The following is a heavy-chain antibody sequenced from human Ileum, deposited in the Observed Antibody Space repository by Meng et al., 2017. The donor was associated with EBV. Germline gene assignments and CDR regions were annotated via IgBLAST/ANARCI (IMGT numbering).Heavy chain of an antibody. CDR1: AYSINKKHW. D-gene: IGHD2-8*01. Sequence: QRRLEGSGPVMWGRSVTLAFTSTVFAYSINKKHWWSWVRQNTGKGLECIGKIHHTLGHTYNPSLKSRVIISVDKSNNHFSLRLSAVTAADAAVYYCAANGAFSLDHWGQGTLVTVSS. J-gene: IGHJ4*02. CDR3: AANGAFSLDH. CDR2: IHHTLGH. V-gene: IGHV4-4*02.